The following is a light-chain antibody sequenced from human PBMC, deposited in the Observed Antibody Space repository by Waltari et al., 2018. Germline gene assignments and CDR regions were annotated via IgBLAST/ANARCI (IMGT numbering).Light chain of an antibody. Sequence: AIRMTQSPSSFSASTGDRVTITCRASQDISSYLAWYQQKPGKAPKLLIYAASTLQRGVPSKFSGSGSGTDFTLTITYLQSEDFAVYYCQQYYSNPLTFGGGTKVEVK. J-gene: IGKJ4*01. CDR2: AAS. V-gene: IGKV1-8*01. CDR1: QDISSY. CDR3: QQYYSNPLT.